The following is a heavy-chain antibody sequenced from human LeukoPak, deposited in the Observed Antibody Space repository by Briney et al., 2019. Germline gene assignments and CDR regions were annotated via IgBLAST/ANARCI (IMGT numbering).Heavy chain of an antibody. V-gene: IGHV4-39*07. J-gene: IGHJ5*02. D-gene: IGHD3-22*01. Sequence: PSETLSLTCTVSGGSIRSSYYYWGWIRQPPGKGLEWIGSIYDSGSTYYNPSLKSRVTISLDTSRNQFSLKLSSVTAADTAVYYCARSPLAFYDSSGYPRVWFDPWGKGTLVTVSS. CDR2: IYDSGST. CDR3: ARSPLAFYDSSGYPRVWFDP. CDR1: GGSIRSSYYY.